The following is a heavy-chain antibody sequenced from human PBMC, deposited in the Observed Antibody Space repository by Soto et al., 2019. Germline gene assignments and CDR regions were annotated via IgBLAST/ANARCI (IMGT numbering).Heavy chain of an antibody. J-gene: IGHJ5*02. CDR3: ARDLSIVVVPAAGRFDP. CDR2: INPNSGGT. Sequence: QVPLVQSGAEVKKPGASVKVSCKASGYTFTGYYMHWVRQAPGQGLEWMGWINPNSGGTNYAQKFQGRVTMTRDTSISTAYMELSRLRSDDTAVYYCARDLSIVVVPAAGRFDPWGQGTLVTVSS. CDR1: GYTFTGYY. V-gene: IGHV1-2*02. D-gene: IGHD2-2*01.